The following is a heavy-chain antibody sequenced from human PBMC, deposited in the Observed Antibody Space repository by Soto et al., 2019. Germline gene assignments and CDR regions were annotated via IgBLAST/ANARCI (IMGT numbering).Heavy chain of an antibody. D-gene: IGHD1-7*01. CDR1: VDRVSSSGVA. V-gene: IGHV6-1*01. CDR3: ARGRNSAFDY. J-gene: IGHJ4*01. Sequence: QTLSLTFAMSVDRVSSSGVAWNWIRQSPSRGQEWLGRTYYASRWFYEYGESVKSRITIDPDTSKNQFSLHVNSVTPEDTGVYYCARGRNSAFDYWGRGTLVTVSS. CDR2: TYYASRWFY.